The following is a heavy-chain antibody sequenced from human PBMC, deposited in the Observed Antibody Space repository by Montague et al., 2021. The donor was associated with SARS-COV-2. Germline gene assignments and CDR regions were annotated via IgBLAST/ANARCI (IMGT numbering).Heavy chain of an antibody. Sequence: SETLSLTCAVHGTSFSGDYWNWIRQPPGKGLEWIGEINHGGSTKYSPSLKSRLTISADTSKNQFSVKLNSVAAADTAVYCCTRLRDGVVPSPILGVGPYCAYDYLDVWGRGTTVTVSS. CDR2: INHGGST. V-gene: IGHV4-34*01. CDR3: TRLRDGVVPSPILGVGPYCAYDYLDV. D-gene: IGHD3-10*01. CDR1: GTSFSGDY. J-gene: IGHJ6*01.